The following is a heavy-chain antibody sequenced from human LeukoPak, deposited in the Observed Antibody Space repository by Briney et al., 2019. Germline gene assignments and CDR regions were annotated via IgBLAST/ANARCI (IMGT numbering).Heavy chain of an antibody. D-gene: IGHD6-13*01. J-gene: IGHJ4*02. CDR2: ISASGRDT. Sequence: GGSLRLSCAVSGFIFRSYTMIWVRQAPGKGLEWVSSISASGRDTYYADSVRGRFTISRDNSKDTLYLQVNSLRAEDSAVYYCAKDVFGSGWYGGSDHGGEGRLVTVSS. CDR1: GFIFRSYT. CDR3: AKDVFGSGWYGGSDH. V-gene: IGHV3-23*01.